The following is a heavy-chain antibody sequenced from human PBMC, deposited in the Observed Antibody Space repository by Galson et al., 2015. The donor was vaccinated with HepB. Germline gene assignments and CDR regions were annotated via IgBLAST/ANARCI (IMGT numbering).Heavy chain of an antibody. CDR2: ISGSGHIT. J-gene: IGHJ4*02. Sequence: SLRLSCAVSGFTFHNYAMSWIRRAPGKGLEWVSVISGSGHITYYADSVTGRFTISRDNSNNTLYLQMNSLSAEDAAVYYCAKDKCATVNCPSPIGFFDYWGQGSLVTVSS. V-gene: IGHV3-23*01. D-gene: IGHD1-1*01. CDR1: GFTFHNYA. CDR3: AKDKCATVNCPSPIGFFDY.